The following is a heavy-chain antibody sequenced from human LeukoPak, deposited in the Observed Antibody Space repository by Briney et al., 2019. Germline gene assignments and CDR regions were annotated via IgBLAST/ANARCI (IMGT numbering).Heavy chain of an antibody. Sequence: EASVKVSCKASGYTFTSYGISWVRQAPGQGLEWMGWISAYNGNTNYAQKLQGRVTMTTDTSTSTAYMELRSLRSDDTAVYYCARAFYHKYYDILTPGSNYWGQGTLVTVSS. J-gene: IGHJ4*02. CDR1: GYTFTSYG. CDR3: ARAFYHKYYDILTPGSNY. CDR2: ISAYNGNT. V-gene: IGHV1-18*01. D-gene: IGHD3-9*01.